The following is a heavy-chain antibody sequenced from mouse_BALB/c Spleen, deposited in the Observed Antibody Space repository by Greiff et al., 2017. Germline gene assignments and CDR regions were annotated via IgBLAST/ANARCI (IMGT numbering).Heavy chain of an antibody. J-gene: IGHJ1*01. CDR2: ISSGGSYT. V-gene: IGHV5-6-4*01. CDR3: TRDNTTVVARYFDV. CDR1: GFTFSSYT. Sequence: EVKLVESGGGLVKPGGSLKLSCAASGFTFSSYTMSWVRQTPEKRLEWVATISSGGSYTYYPDSVKGRFTISRDNAKNTLYLQMSSLKSEDTAMYYCTRDNTTVVARYFDVWGAGTTVTVSS. D-gene: IGHD1-1*01.